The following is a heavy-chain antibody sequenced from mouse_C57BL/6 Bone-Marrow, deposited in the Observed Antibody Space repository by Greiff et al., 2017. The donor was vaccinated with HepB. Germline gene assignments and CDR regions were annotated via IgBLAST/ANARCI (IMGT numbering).Heavy chain of an antibody. CDR2: IYPRDGST. J-gene: IGHJ4*01. CDR1: GYTFTSYD. Sequence: QVQLQQSGPELVKPGASVKLSCKASGYTFTSYDINWVKQRPGQGLEWIGWIYPRDGSTKYNEKFKGKATLTVDTSSSTAYMELHSLTSEDSAVYFCARDLYGYDGYAMDYWGQGTSVTVSS. V-gene: IGHV1-85*01. D-gene: IGHD2-2*01. CDR3: ARDLYGYDGYAMDY.